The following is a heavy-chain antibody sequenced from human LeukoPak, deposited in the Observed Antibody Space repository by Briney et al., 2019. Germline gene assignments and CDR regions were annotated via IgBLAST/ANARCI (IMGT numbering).Heavy chain of an antibody. D-gene: IGHD2-15*01. CDR1: GYTFTSYA. CDR2: INTNTGNP. J-gene: IGHJ5*02. Sequence: ASVKVSCKASGYTFTSYAMNWVRQAPRQGLEWMGWINTNTGNPTYAQGFTGRFVFSLDTSVSTAYLQISSLKAEDTAVYYCARDPVDIVVVVAAPGWFDPWGQGTLVTVSS. CDR3: ARDPVDIVVVVAAPGWFDP. V-gene: IGHV7-4-1*02.